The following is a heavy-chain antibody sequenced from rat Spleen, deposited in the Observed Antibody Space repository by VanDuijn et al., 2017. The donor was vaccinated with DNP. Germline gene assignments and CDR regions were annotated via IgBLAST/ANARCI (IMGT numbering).Heavy chain of an antibody. CDR2: ISPGGGNT. CDR1: GFTFSNYY. V-gene: IGHV5-27*01. J-gene: IGHJ3*01. CDR3: AATYFSGSYIPFTY. Sequence: EVQLVESGGGLVQPGRSLKLSCAASGFTFSNYYMAWVRQAPTKGLEWVVYISPGGGNTYYRDSVKGRFTISRDNAKSTLYLQMDSLRSEDTATYYCAATYFSGSYIPFTYWGQGTLVTVSS. D-gene: IGHD1-2*01.